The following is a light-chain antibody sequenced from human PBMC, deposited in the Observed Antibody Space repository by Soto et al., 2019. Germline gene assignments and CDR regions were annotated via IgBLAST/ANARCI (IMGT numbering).Light chain of an antibody. Sequence: QSALTQPRSVSGSPGQSVTISCTGTSSDVGGYNYVSWYQQHPGKAPKLMIYDVSKRPSGVSSRFSGSKSGNTASLTISGLQGEDEADYYCSSYSGGSTYVFGTGTKLTVL. CDR3: SSYSGGSTYV. J-gene: IGLJ1*01. CDR2: DVS. V-gene: IGLV2-11*01. CDR1: SSDVGGYNY.